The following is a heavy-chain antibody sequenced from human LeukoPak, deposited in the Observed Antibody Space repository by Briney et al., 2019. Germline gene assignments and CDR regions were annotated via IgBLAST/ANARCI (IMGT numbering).Heavy chain of an antibody. J-gene: IGHJ6*02. V-gene: IGHV3-23*01. CDR1: GFTFSSYA. CDR2: ITGSGGST. CDR3: AIGTTPNYYYYYGMDV. Sequence: PGGSLRLSCAASGFTFSSYAMSWVRQAPGKGLEWVSAITGSGGSTYYVDSVKGRFTISRDNSKNTLYLQMNSLRAEDTAVYYCAIGTTPNYYYYYGMDVWGQGTTVTVSS. D-gene: IGHD1-14*01.